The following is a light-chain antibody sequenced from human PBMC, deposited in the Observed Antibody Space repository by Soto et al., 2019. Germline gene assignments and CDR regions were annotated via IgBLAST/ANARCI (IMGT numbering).Light chain of an antibody. CDR1: SSDVGGYNY. Sequence: QSALTQPASVSGSPGQSITISCTGTSSDVGGYNYVSWYQQHPGKAPKLIIYEVTNRPSGVSHRFSGSKSGNAASLTISGLQAEDEADYYCSSYTSTSTLVVFGGGTKLTVL. CDR2: EVT. CDR3: SSYTSTSTLVV. V-gene: IGLV2-14*01. J-gene: IGLJ2*01.